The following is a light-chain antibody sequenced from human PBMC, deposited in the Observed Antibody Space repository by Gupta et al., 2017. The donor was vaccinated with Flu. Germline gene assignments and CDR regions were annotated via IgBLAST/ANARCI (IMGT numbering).Light chain of an antibody. CDR1: NIGSKS. Sequence: SYVLTPPPSVSVAPGPTAKITWGGNNIGSKSVHWYQQKPGQAPVLVVYDDSFRPSGIPERFSGSNSGNTATLTITRVEAGDEADYYCQVWDSSSDHVVFGGGTKLTVL. V-gene: IGLV3-21*02. CDR3: QVWDSSSDHVV. J-gene: IGLJ2*01. CDR2: DDS.